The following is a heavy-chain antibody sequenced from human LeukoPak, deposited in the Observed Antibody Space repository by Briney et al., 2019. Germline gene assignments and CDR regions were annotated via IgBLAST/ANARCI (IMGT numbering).Heavy chain of an antibody. D-gene: IGHD2-15*01. CDR1: GFTFSDYY. Sequence: SGGSLRLSCAASGFTFSDYYMSWIRQAPGKGLEWVSYIGVGSSTMYYADSVKGRFSISRDDAKNSVYLQLNSLRAEDTAVYFCARDIAHCSGDICYNIRFDSWGQGTRVTVSS. V-gene: IGHV3-11*04. CDR3: ARDIAHCSGDICYNIRFDS. CDR2: IGVGSSTM. J-gene: IGHJ5*01.